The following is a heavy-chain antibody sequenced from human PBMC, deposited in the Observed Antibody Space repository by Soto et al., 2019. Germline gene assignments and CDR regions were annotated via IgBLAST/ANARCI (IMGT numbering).Heavy chain of an antibody. Sequence: GGSLRLSCAASGFTFSSYSMNWVRQAPGKGLECISYISSSSSSIYYADSVKGRFTISRDNAKNSLYLQMNSLRAEDTAVYYCARGSGPGRSAFDMWGQGTMVTVSS. CDR1: GFTFSSYS. D-gene: IGHD3-10*01. V-gene: IGHV3-48*01. J-gene: IGHJ3*02. CDR3: ARGSGPGRSAFDM. CDR2: ISSSSSSI.